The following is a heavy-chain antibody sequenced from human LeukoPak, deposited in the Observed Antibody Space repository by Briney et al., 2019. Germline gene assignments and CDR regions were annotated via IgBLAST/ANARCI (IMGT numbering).Heavy chain of an antibody. Sequence: SQTLSLTCAISGDSVCSNSAAWNWIRQSPSRGLEWLGRTYYRSKWYNDYAVSVKSRITINPDTSKNQFSLQLNSVTPEDTAVYYCARAPVVPAPPDYYYYYMDVWGKGTTVTVSS. CDR3: ARAPVVPAPPDYYYYYMDV. V-gene: IGHV6-1*01. D-gene: IGHD2-2*01. CDR2: TYYRSKWYN. J-gene: IGHJ6*03. CDR1: GDSVCSNSAA.